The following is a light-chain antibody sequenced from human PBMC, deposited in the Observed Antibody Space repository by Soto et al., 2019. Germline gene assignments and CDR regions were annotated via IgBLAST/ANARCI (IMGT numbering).Light chain of an antibody. Sequence: QSVLTQPPSVSGAPGQRVTISCTGSGSNIGAGYVVHWYQQLPGTGPKLLIYGNSNRPSGVPDRFSGSKTDTSASLAITGLQAEDEADYYCQSYDSSLSGVVFGGGTKLTVL. J-gene: IGLJ2*01. V-gene: IGLV1-40*01. CDR1: GSNIGAGYV. CDR2: GNS. CDR3: QSYDSSLSGVV.